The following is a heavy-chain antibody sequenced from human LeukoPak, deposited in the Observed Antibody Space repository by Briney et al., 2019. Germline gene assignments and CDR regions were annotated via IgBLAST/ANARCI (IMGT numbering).Heavy chain of an antibody. CDR2: ISAYNGNT. CDR1: GYTFTSYG. D-gene: IGHD6-19*01. J-gene: IGHJ4*02. Sequence: ASVKVSCKASGYTFTSYGISWVRQAPGQGLEWMGWISAYNGNTNYAQKLQGRVTMTRDTSISTAYMELSRLRSDDTAVYCCARLRDHSSGWYRYFDYWGQGTLVTVSS. CDR3: ARLRDHSSGWYRYFDY. V-gene: IGHV1-18*01.